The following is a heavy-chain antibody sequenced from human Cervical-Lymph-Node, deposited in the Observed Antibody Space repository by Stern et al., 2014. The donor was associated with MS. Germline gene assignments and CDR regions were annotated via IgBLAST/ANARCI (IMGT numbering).Heavy chain of an antibody. CDR3: ARDMFPNQLLYPQSHYGMDV. CDR1: GLAFSTYN. V-gene: IGHV3-21*01. J-gene: IGHJ6*02. CDR2: ISDTSRYI. D-gene: IGHD2-2*02. Sequence: VQLVESGGGLAKPGGSLRLSCAASGLAFSTYNLNWVRQSPGRGLEWVASISDTSRYIYYADSVKGRFTISRDNAKKSLYLQMDSLRVDDTAVYYCARDMFPNQLLYPQSHYGMDVWGQGTTVTVSS.